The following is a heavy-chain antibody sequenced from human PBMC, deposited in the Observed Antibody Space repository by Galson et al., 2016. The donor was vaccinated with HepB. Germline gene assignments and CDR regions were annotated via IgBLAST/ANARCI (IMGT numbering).Heavy chain of an antibody. CDR2: ISYDGKHK. J-gene: IGHJ4*02. V-gene: IGHV3-30*03. Sequence: SLRLSCAASAFTPSRHGMHWVRQAPGKGLEWVAVISYDGKHKYYADSVKGRFTISRDNSKNTIDLQMNSLRPEDTAVYYCARDGGYAVDHLDHWGQGTLVAVSS. CDR1: AFTPSRHG. D-gene: IGHD3-16*01. CDR3: ARDGGYAVDHLDH.